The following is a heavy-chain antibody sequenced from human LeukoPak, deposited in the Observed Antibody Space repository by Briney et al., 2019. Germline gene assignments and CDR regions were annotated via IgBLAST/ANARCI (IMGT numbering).Heavy chain of an antibody. CDR3: ARVGVVTGILDY. D-gene: IGHD2-21*02. Sequence: SQTLSLTCTVSGGSISSGGYYWSWLRQHPGKGLEWIGYIYYSGSTYYNPSLKSPITISIDTSKNQFSLKLSSVTAADTAVYYCARVGVVTGILDYWGQGTLVTVSS. CDR2: IYYSGST. J-gene: IGHJ4*02. V-gene: IGHV4-31*01. CDR1: GGSISSGGYY.